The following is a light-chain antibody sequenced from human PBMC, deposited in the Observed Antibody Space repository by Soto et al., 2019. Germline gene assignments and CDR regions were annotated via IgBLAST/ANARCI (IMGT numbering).Light chain of an antibody. Sequence: TVLTQSPATLSLSPGERATLSCRASRSVSTYLAWYQQKPGQAPRLLIYGASNRATGIPARFSGSGSGTDFTLTISSLEPEDFAVYYCQQRSNWLTFGGGIKIEIK. CDR1: RSVSTY. CDR3: QQRSNWLT. V-gene: IGKV3-11*01. CDR2: GAS. J-gene: IGKJ4*01.